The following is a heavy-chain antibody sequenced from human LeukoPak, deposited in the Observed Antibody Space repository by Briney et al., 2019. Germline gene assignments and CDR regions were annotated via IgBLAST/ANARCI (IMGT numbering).Heavy chain of an antibody. CDR1: GGSFSGYY. J-gene: IGHJ3*02. V-gene: IGHV4-34*01. CDR2: INHSGST. D-gene: IGHD3-10*01. CDR3: ARRGSLGQDI. Sequence: PSETLSLTYAVYGGSFSGYYWSWIRQPPGKGLEWIGEINHSGSTNYNPSLKSRVTISVDTSKNQFSLKLSSVTAADTAVYYSARRGSLGQDIWGQGTMVTVSS.